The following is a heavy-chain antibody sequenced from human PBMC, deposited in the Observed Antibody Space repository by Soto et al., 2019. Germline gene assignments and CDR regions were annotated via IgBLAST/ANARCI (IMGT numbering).Heavy chain of an antibody. CDR2: ISWNSGNI. Sequence: SLKISCAASGFTFGDYVMHWVRQAPGKGLEWVSGISWNSGNIGYADSVKGRFTISRDNAKNSLYLQMKSLRAGDTALYYCAKDMMPVVADAFDIWGQGTMVTVSS. J-gene: IGHJ3*02. CDR3: AKDMMPVVADAFDI. D-gene: IGHD2-15*01. CDR1: GFTFGDYV. V-gene: IGHV3-9*01.